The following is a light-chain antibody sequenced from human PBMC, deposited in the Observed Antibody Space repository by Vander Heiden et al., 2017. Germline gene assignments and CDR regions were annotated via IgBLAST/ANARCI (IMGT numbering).Light chain of an antibody. J-gene: IGLJ1*01. Sequence: QSALTQPASVSGSPGQSITVSCPGTSSDFGGYNSVSWYQQHPGKAPKLMIYDVSNRPSGVSNRFSGSQSGNTASLTISGLQAEDEADYYCVSFTPSSTPYVFGTGTKVTVL. CDR1: SSDFGGYNS. CDR2: DVS. V-gene: IGLV2-14*03. CDR3: VSFTPSSTPYV.